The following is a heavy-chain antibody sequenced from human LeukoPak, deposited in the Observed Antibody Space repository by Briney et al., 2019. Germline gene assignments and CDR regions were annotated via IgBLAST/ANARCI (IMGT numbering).Heavy chain of an antibody. CDR2: IYYSGST. V-gene: IGHV4-39*07. CDR1: GGSISSSSYY. Sequence: PSETLSLTCTVSGGSISSSSYYWGWIRQPPGKGLEWIGSIYYSGSTNYNPSLKSRVTISVDTSKNQFSLKLSSVTAADTAVYYCARAGGAAAGIGYYYYYMDVWGKGTTVTVSS. J-gene: IGHJ6*03. D-gene: IGHD6-13*01. CDR3: ARAGGAAAGIGYYYYYMDV.